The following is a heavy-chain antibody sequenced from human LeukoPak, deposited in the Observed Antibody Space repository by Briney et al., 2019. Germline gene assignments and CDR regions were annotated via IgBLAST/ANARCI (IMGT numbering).Heavy chain of an antibody. V-gene: IGHV4-39*01. CDR1: GGSISSSSYY. CDR2: IYYSGST. CDR3: ARRGGSYEEVWLDP. J-gene: IGHJ5*02. Sequence: SETLSLTCTVSGGSISSSSYYWGSIRQPPGKGLEWIGSIYYSGSTYYNPSLKSRVTISVDTSKNQFSLKLSSVTAADTAVYYCARRGGSYEEVWLDPWGQGTLVTVSS. D-gene: IGHD1-26*01.